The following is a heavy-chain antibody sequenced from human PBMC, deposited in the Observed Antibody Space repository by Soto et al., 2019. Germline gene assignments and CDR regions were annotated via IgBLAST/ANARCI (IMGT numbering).Heavy chain of an antibody. Sequence: QVQLVQSGAEVKRPGSSVKVSCKASGDTFAFYSINWVRQATGLGLEWMGRINPILSMSNYAQRFQVRVTMTADKSTSTAYMVLNSLRSEDTAIYYCATSYGSGFRAFDYWGQGALVTVSS. CDR3: ATSYGSGFRAFDY. CDR1: GDTFAFYS. CDR2: INPILSMS. V-gene: IGHV1-69*02. J-gene: IGHJ4*02. D-gene: IGHD3-10*01.